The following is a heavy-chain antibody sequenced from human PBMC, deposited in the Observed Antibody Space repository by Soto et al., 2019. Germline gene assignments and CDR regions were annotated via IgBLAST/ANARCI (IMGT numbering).Heavy chain of an antibody. D-gene: IGHD3-16*01. V-gene: IGHV1-18*01. CDR3: AMVDVYVTPSPQDL. CDR1: GYSVTRYG. J-gene: IGHJ6*02. Sequence: QVQLVQSRAEVKNPGASVKVSCKASGYSVTRYGIAWARKAPGQGLEWMGWINTYNGNTNYAQNLQGRVTLTTDTSTSTAYMELTSLRSNDTAIYYCAMVDVYVTPSPQDLWGQGTTVIVSS. CDR2: INTYNGNT.